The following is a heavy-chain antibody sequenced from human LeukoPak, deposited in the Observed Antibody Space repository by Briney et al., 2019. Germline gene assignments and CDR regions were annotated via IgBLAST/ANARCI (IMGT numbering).Heavy chain of an antibody. Sequence: SETLSLTCTVSGASISSDTYYWSWIRQPAGKGLEWIGRIYTSGSTNYNPSLKSRVTMSVDTSKNQFSLKLSSVTAADTAVYYCARDPPGLWGRGTLVTVSS. V-gene: IGHV4-61*02. CDR2: IYTSGST. CDR3: ARDPPGL. CDR1: GASISSDTYY. J-gene: IGHJ2*01.